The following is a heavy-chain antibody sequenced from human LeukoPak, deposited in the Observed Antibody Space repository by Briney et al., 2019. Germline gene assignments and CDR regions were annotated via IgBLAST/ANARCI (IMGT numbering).Heavy chain of an antibody. CDR3: ARGTYSGYDYWYFDL. D-gene: IGHD5-12*01. CDR1: GGSISSYY. CDR2: IYTSGST. J-gene: IGHJ2*01. Sequence: SETLSLTCTVSGGSISSYYWSWIRQPAGKGLEWIGRIYTSGSTNYNPSLKSRVAMSVDTSKNQFPLKLSSVTAADTAVYYCARGTYSGYDYWYFDLWGRGTLVTVSS. V-gene: IGHV4-4*07.